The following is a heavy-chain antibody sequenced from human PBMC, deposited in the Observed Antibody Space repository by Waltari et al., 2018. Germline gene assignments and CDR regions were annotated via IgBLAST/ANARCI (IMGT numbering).Heavy chain of an antibody. Sequence: EVQLVESGGGSVQPGGSLRLSCVGSGFTFSNHWMHWVRPAPGEGRVEGLGWVARTKCDGSEQNEADSVKGRFTISRDNARNTLYLQMNSLRDEDTAVYFCARGYTNGAKTFGYWGQGTLVIVSS. D-gene: IGHD2-8*01. J-gene: IGHJ4*02. V-gene: IGHV3-74*01. CDR3: ARGYTNGAKTFGY. CDR1: GFTFSNHW. CDR2: TKCDGSEQ.